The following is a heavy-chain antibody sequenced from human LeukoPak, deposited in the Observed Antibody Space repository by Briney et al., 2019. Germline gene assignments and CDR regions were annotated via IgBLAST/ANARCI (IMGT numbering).Heavy chain of an antibody. J-gene: IGHJ1*01. V-gene: IGHV3-30*02. Sequence: GGSLRLSCAASGFTFSSYGMHWVRQAPGKGLEWVAVIWYDGSNKYYADSVKGRFTISRDNSKNTLYLQMNSLRAEDTAVYYCAKAGDCGGDCVSPHAAEYFQHWGQGTLVTVSS. D-gene: IGHD2-21*02. CDR3: AKAGDCGGDCVSPHAAEYFQH. CDR1: GFTFSSYG. CDR2: IWYDGSNK.